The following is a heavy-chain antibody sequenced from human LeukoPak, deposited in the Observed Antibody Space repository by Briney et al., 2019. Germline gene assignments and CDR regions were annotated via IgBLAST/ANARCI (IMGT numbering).Heavy chain of an antibody. D-gene: IGHD4-23*01. J-gene: IGHJ6*02. Sequence: ASVKVSCKASGYTFTTYGISWVRQAPGQGPEWMGWISAYNGNTNYAQNLQGRVTMTTDTTTSTAYMELRSLRSDDTAVYYCARARTVAYYSYGMDVWGQGTTVTVSS. CDR1: GYTFTTYG. V-gene: IGHV1-18*01. CDR3: ARARTVAYYSYGMDV. CDR2: ISAYNGNT.